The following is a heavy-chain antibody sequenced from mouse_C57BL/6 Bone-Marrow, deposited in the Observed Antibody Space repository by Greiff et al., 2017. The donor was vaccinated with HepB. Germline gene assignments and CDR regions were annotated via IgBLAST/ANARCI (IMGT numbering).Heavy chain of an antibody. Sequence: EVQGVESGGGLVQPKGSLKLSCAASGFSFNTYAMNWVRQAPGKGLEWVARIRSKSNNYATYYADSVKDRFTISRDDSESMLYLQMNNLKTEDTAMYYCVRQGDYYGSSLYWYFDVWGTGTTVTVSS. CDR2: IRSKSNNYAT. J-gene: IGHJ1*03. V-gene: IGHV10-1*01. D-gene: IGHD1-1*01. CDR1: GFSFNTYA. CDR3: VRQGDYYGSSLYWYFDV.